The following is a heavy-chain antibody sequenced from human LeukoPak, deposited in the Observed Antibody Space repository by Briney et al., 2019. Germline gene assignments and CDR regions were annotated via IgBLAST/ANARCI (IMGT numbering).Heavy chain of an antibody. Sequence: PGGSLRLSCAASGFTFSTYWMHWVRQAPGKGLVWLSRISSDGSSTNYADSVKGRFTFSRDDAKNTLYLQMNSLRAEDTAVYYCARGLGIVGSTNGPAFDIWGQGTMVTVSS. CDR3: ARGLGIVGSTNGPAFDI. V-gene: IGHV3-74*01. CDR2: ISSDGSST. D-gene: IGHD1-26*01. J-gene: IGHJ3*02. CDR1: GFTFSTYW.